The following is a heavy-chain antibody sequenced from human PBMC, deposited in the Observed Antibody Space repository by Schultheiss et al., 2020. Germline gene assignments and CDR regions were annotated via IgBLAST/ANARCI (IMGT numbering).Heavy chain of an antibody. Sequence: GGSLRLSFAASGFTFSSYWMHWVRQAPGKGLEWVALISHDGSNKYYVDSVKGRFTISRDNPKNTLYLQMNSLRAEDTAVYYCARDSLGAGLDYWGQGTLVTVSS. CDR1: GFTFSSYW. CDR3: ARDSLGAGLDY. D-gene: IGHD1-26*01. J-gene: IGHJ4*02. CDR2: ISHDGSNK. V-gene: IGHV3-30*03.